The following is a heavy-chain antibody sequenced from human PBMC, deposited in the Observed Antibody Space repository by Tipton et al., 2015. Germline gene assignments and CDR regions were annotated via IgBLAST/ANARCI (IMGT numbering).Heavy chain of an antibody. J-gene: IGHJ4*02. CDR3: ARGLNSVVAATLGY. CDR2: IYYSGSA. D-gene: IGHD2-15*01. CDR1: GGYIGSNNYY. Sequence: TLSLTCNVSGGYIGSNNYYWGWIRQPPGKGLEWIGSIYYSGSAYYNPSLKSRVIISVDTSKNQFSLKLSSVTAADTAVYYCARGLNSVVAATLGYWGQGTLVTVSS. V-gene: IGHV4-39*01.